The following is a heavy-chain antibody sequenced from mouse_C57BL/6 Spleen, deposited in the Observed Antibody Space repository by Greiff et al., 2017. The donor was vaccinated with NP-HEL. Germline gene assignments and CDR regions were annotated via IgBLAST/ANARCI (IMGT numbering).Heavy chain of an antibody. CDR2: INNDGSST. V-gene: IGHV5-16*01. CDR3: ARDLVMDY. J-gene: IGHJ4*01. Sequence: EVMLVESEGGLVQPGSSMKLSCTASGFTFSDYYMAWVRQVPEKGLEWVANINNDGSSTYYLDSLKSRFIISRDNATNLLYLQMSSLKSEDTATYYCARDLVMDYWGQGTSVTVSS. CDR1: GFTFSDYY.